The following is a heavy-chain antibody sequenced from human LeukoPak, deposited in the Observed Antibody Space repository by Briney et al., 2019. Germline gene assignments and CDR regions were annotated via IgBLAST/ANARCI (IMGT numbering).Heavy chain of an antibody. CDR1: GDSISSGNYY. CDR2: IDTSGTF. Sequence: SETLSLTCTVSGDSISSGNYYWTWIRQPAGKGLEWIGRIDTSGTFKYKSSLKSRVTISADTSKNEFSLKLSSVTAADTAVYYCASGPFDLRYYYYYYMDVWGKGTTVTVSS. J-gene: IGHJ6*03. CDR3: ASGPFDLRYYYYYYMDV. V-gene: IGHV4-61*02. D-gene: IGHD3-9*01.